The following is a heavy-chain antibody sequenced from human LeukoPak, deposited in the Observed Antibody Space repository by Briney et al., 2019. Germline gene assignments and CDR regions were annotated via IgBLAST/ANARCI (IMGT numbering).Heavy chain of an antibody. V-gene: IGHV3-7*01. CDR2: IKHDGSEK. CDR1: GFTFSRYW. CDR3: ARDLRGYSYGGPPDY. D-gene: IGHD5-18*01. Sequence: PGGSLRLSCAASGFTFSRYWMSWVRQAPGKGLEWVANIKHDGSEKYYVDSVKGRFTISRDNAKNSLYLQMNSLRAEDTAVYYCARDLRGYSYGGPPDYWGQGTLVTVSS. J-gene: IGHJ4*02.